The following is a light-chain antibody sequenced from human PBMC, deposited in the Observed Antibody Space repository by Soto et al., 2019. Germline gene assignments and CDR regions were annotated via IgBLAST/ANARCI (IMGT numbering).Light chain of an antibody. CDR3: ASYTYIRTYV. CDR1: SSYVSAYNS. J-gene: IGLJ1*01. Sequence: QSVLTQPASVSGPPGQSITISCTGTSSYVSAYNSLPWYQHHPGKAPRLVSYDVTNRPFGISDRFSGSKPGNTASLTISGLLAEDEADYYCASYTYIRTYVFGTGTKVT. V-gene: IGLV2-14*01. CDR2: DVT.